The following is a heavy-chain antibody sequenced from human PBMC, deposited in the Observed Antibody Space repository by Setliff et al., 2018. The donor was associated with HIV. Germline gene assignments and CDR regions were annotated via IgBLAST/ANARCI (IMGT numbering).Heavy chain of an antibody. V-gene: IGHV1-3*01. CDR1: GDTFTTYA. CDR3: AIGSSNWPHRPNNYYFDY. D-gene: IGHD6-13*01. Sequence: ASVKVSCKASGDTFTTYALHWVRQAPGQRLEWMGWINAGNGDTKPSQKFQGRVTITRDTSASTAYMELSSLRSEDTGVYYCAIGSSNWPHRPNNYYFDYWGQGTPVTISS. CDR2: INAGNGDT. J-gene: IGHJ4*02.